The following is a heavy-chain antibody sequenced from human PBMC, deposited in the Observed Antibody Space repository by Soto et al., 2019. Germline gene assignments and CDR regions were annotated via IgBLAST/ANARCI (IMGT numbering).Heavy chain of an antibody. CDR1: GITFIYAW. D-gene: IGHD3-3*01. Sequence: PGGSLRLSCAASGITFIYAWMDWVRQAPGKRLEWVGRIKSQAGGGTIDYAAPVKGRFTISRDDSKNTVYLQMDSLKTEDTAVYYCTHVFSVAHPLSYVWGQGSLVTGSS. J-gene: IGHJ4*02. CDR2: IKSQAGGGTI. V-gene: IGHV3-15*07. CDR3: THVFSVAHPLSYV.